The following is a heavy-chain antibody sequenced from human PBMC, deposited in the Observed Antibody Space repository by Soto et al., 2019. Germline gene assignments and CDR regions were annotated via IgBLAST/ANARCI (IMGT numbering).Heavy chain of an antibody. CDR1: GGSINGYY. V-gene: IGHV4-4*07. D-gene: IGHD3-22*01. J-gene: IGHJ5*01. CDR3: VRLGYGTTYSGGYYLFDS. Sequence: PSETLSLTCTVSGGSINGYYWNWAPQPAETALEWVVRFYATGITNYNPSLESRVTMSVDTSMNQFSLRLNSVTAADTALYYCVRLGYGTTYSGGYYLFDSWGQGTLVTSPQ. CDR2: FYATGIT.